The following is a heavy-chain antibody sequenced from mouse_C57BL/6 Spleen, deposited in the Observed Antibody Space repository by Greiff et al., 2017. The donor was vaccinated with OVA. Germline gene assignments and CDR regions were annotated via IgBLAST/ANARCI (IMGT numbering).Heavy chain of an antibody. D-gene: IGHD2-2*01. CDR3: AREGLGYDAWFAY. V-gene: IGHV1-55*01. Sequence: VKLQQPGAELVKPGASVKMSCKASGYTFTSYWITWVKQRPGQGLEWIGDIYPGSGSTNYNEKFKSKATLTVDTSSSTAYMQLSSLTSEDSAVYYCAREGLGYDAWFAYWGQGTLVTVSA. J-gene: IGHJ3*01. CDR1: GYTFTSYW. CDR2: IYPGSGST.